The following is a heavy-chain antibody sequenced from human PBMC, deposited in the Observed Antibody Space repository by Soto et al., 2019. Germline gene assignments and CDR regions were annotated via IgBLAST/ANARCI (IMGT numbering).Heavy chain of an antibody. CDR2: INPSGGSK. CDR3: ARFGAAPSDYDYYGMDV. CDR1: GYTFTSYY. D-gene: IGHD3-3*01. J-gene: IGHJ6*02. Sequence: QVQLVQSGAEVKKPGASVKVSCKASGYTFTSYYMPWVRQAPGQGLEWMGIINPSGGSKSYAQKGQGRVTVTRATSTGTVYMERSRLRSEDTAVYYCARFGAAPSDYDYYGMDVWGQGTTVTVSS. V-gene: IGHV1-46*01.